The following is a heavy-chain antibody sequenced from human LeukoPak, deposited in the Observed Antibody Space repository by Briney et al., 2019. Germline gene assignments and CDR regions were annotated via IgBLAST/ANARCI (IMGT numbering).Heavy chain of an antibody. V-gene: IGHV3-21*01. CDR1: GFSFSSYS. J-gene: IGHJ6*03. D-gene: IGHD1-1*01. Sequence: GGSLRLSCAASGFSFSSYSMNWVRQAPGKGLEWVSSISCSSSYIYYVDSVKGRFTISRDNAKNALYLQMNSLRAENTAVDYCARDRLLEDRDFSSYYYMDVWGKGTTVTVSS. CDR3: ARDRLLEDRDFSSYYYMDV. CDR2: ISCSSSYI.